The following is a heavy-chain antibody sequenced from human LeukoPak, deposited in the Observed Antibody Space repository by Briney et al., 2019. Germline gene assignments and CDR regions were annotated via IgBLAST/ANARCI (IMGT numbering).Heavy chain of an antibody. CDR3: AKDPSLVVGAFDI. D-gene: IGHD2-15*01. CDR2: ISSSSSYI. J-gene: IGHJ3*02. CDR1: GFTFSSYS. V-gene: IGHV3-21*01. Sequence: PGGSLRLSCAASGFTFSSYSMNWVRQAPGKGLEWVSSISSSSSYIYYADSVKGRFTISRDNSKNTLYLQMNSLRAEDTAVYYCAKDPSLVVGAFDIWGQGTMVTVSS.